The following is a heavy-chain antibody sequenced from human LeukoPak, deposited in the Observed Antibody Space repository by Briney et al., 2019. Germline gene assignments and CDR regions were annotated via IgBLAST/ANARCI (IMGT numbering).Heavy chain of an antibody. J-gene: IGHJ3*02. CDR1: GFTFSSYA. CDR2: ISGSGGST. V-gene: IGHV3-23*01. D-gene: IGHD3-16*01. Sequence: GGSLRLSCAASGFTFSSYAMSWVRQAPGKGLEWVSAISGSGGSTYYADSVKGRFTISRDNAKNSLYLQMNSLRAEDTAVYYCARGLLRLGIRDAFDIWGQGTMVTVSS. CDR3: ARGLLRLGIRDAFDI.